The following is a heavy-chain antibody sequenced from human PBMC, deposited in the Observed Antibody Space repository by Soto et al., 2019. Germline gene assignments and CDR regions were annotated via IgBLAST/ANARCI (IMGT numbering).Heavy chain of an antibody. CDR1: GGTFSSYA. CDR3: ERDGGYNSGQAANH. V-gene: IGHV1-69*01. D-gene: IGHD6-19*01. Sequence: QVQLVQSGAEVKKPGSSVKVSCKASGGTFSSYAISWVRQAPGQGLEWMGGIIPIFGTANYARRFQGRVTITADESKSTAYMELSSLRSEDTAVYYCERDGGYNSGQAANHWGQGTLVTVSS. J-gene: IGHJ5*02. CDR2: IIPIFGTA.